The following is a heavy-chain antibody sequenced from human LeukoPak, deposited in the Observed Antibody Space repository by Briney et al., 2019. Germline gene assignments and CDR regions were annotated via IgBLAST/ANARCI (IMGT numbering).Heavy chain of an antibody. D-gene: IGHD5-24*01. CDR3: ARARFGYNRGPFDY. V-gene: IGHV3-30-3*01. Sequence: PGGSLRLSCAASGFTFSNYAMHWVRQAPGKGLEWVAFLSYDGSNKHYAEPVQGRFTISRGNSKNTLYLQMNSLRPEDTAVYYCARARFGYNRGPFDYWGQGILVTVSS. J-gene: IGHJ4*02. CDR2: LSYDGSNK. CDR1: GFTFSNYA.